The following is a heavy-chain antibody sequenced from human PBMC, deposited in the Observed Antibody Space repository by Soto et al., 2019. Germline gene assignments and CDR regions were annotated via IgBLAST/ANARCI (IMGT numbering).Heavy chain of an antibody. CDR3: AKREGDWSDYGMDV. Sequence: PGGSLRLSCAASGFTFSSYGMHWVRQAPGKGLEWVAVISYDGSNKYYADSVKGRFTISRDNSKNTLYLQMNSLRAEDTAVYYCAKREGDWSDYGMDVWGQGTTVTVSS. D-gene: IGHD3-9*01. V-gene: IGHV3-30*18. CDR1: GFTFSSYG. J-gene: IGHJ6*02. CDR2: ISYDGSNK.